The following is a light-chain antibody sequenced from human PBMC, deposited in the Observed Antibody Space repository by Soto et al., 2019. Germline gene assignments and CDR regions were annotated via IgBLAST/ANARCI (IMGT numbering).Light chain of an antibody. Sequence: EIVLTQSPATLSLSPGERATLSCRASQDISSYLAWYQQMPGQAPRLLISDASTRATGIPARFSGSGSGTDFTLTISSLEPEDFAVYYFQQRSNWPLTFGGGTKLEIK. J-gene: IGKJ4*01. V-gene: IGKV3-11*01. CDR3: QQRSNWPLT. CDR2: DAS. CDR1: QDISSY.